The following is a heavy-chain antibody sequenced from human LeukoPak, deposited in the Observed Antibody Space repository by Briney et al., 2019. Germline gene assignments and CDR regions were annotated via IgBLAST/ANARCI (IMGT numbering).Heavy chain of an antibody. V-gene: IGHV1-69*13. J-gene: IGHJ4*02. CDR3: ARDFSSGWPNFDY. CDR1: GGTFSSYA. CDR2: IIPIFGTA. D-gene: IGHD3-3*01. Sequence: ASVKVSCKASGGTFSSYAISWVRRAPGQGLEWMGGIIPIFGTANYAQKFQGRVTITADESTSTAYMELSSLRSEDTAVYYCARDFSSGWPNFDYWGQGTLVTVSS.